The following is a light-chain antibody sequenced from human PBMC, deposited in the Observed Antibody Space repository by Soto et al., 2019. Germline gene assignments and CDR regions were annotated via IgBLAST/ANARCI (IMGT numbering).Light chain of an antibody. Sequence: DIQMTQSPSTLSASVGDRVTITCRASQSISSWLAWYQQKPGKAPKLLIYDASSLESGVPSRFSGSGSGTEFTLTIRSLQPDDCATYYCQQYNSQGTFGQGTKVEIK. CDR1: QSISSW. J-gene: IGKJ1*01. V-gene: IGKV1-5*01. CDR3: QQYNSQGT. CDR2: DAS.